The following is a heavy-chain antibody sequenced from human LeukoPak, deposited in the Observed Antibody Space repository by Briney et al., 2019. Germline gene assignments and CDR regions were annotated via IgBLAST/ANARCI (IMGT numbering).Heavy chain of an antibody. J-gene: IGHJ3*02. CDR2: IYYSGST. D-gene: IGHD3-10*01. V-gene: IGHV4-39*01. CDR1: GGSISSSSYY. CDR3: ARHVWKGLWFGELTEPDAFDI. Sequence: SETLSLTRTVSGGSISSSSYYWGWIRQPLGKGLEWIGSIYYSGSTYYNPSLKRRVTISVDTSKNQFSLKLSSVTAADTAVYYCARHVWKGLWFGELTEPDAFDIWGQGTMVTVSS.